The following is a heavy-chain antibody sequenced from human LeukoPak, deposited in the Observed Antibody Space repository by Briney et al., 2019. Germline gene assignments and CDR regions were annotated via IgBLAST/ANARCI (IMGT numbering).Heavy chain of an antibody. Sequence: SETLSLTCSVSGGTISTSLYYWGWIRQPPGKGLEWIGSLYYSGRTYYNPSLKSRVTISIDTSKNQFSLRLTSVTAADTAVYYCARRYCSGADCYGGDSYYYMDVWGKGTTVTISS. CDR3: ARRYCSGADCYGGDSYYYMDV. D-gene: IGHD2-2*01. J-gene: IGHJ6*03. CDR1: GGTISTSLYY. CDR2: LYYSGRT. V-gene: IGHV4-39*01.